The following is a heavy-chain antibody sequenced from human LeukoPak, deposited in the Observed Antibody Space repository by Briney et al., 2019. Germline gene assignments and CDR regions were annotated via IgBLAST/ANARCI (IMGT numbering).Heavy chain of an antibody. CDR1: GYTFTSYG. V-gene: IGHV1-18*01. D-gene: IGHD6-19*01. CDR2: ISTYNGNT. CDR3: ARDYSSGWPNFDY. J-gene: IGHJ4*02. Sequence: GASVKVSCKASGYTFTSYGISWVRQAPGQGLEWMGWISTYNGNTNYAQKVQGRVTMTTDTSTGTAYMELRSLRSDDTAVYYCARDYSSGWPNFDYWGQGTLVTVSS.